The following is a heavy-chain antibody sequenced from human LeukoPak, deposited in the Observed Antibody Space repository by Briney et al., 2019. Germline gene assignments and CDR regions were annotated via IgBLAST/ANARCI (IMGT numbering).Heavy chain of an antibody. D-gene: IGHD3-22*01. Sequence: VGSLRLSCAASGFTFSSYGMHWVPQAPGKGGWRGAVISYVGSNKYYADSVKGRFTISRDNSKNTLYLQMNSLRGEDTAVYYCARAYYYDSSGSPRDAFDIWGQGTMVTVSS. CDR3: ARAYYYDSSGSPRDAFDI. J-gene: IGHJ3*02. V-gene: IGHV3-30*03. CDR1: GFTFSSYG. CDR2: ISYVGSNK.